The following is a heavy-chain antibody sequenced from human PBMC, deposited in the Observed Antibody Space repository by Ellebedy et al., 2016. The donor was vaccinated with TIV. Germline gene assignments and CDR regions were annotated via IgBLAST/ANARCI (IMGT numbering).Heavy chain of an antibody. CDR2: ISSSGNSI. Sequence: PGGSLRLSCAASGFTFSSHEMNWVRQAPGKGLEWVSYISSSGNSIYYADSVKGRFTISRDNAKNSLYLQMNSLRAEDTAVYYCARDLGPLGGYESSWGQGTLVTVSS. V-gene: IGHV3-48*03. CDR1: GFTFSSHE. J-gene: IGHJ5*02. CDR3: ARDLGPLGGYESS. D-gene: IGHD5-12*01.